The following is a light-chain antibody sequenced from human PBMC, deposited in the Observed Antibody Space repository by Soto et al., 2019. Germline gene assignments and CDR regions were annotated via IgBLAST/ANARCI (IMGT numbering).Light chain of an antibody. CDR3: QQYGSSPET. CDR2: GAS. CDR1: QDISSF. V-gene: IGKV3-20*01. J-gene: IGKJ1*01. Sequence: TQSPSSLSASVGDRVTITCQASQDISSFLSWYQQKPGQAPRLLIYGASSRATGIPDRFSGSGSGTDFTLTISRLEPEDFAVYYCQQYGSSPETFGQGTKVDIK.